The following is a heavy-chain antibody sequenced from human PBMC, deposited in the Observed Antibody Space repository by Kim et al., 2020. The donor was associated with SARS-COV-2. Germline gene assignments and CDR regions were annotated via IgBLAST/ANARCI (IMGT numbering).Heavy chain of an antibody. D-gene: IGHD2-2*01. Sequence: SETLSLTCTVSGGSISSYYWSWIRQPPGKGLEWIGYIYYSGSTNYNPSLKSRVTISVDTSKNQFSLKLSSVTVADTAVYYCARVALGYCSSTRCHKGFDPWGQGTLVTVSS. CDR2: IYYSGST. CDR3: ARVALGYCSSTRCHKGFDP. V-gene: IGHV4-59*01. CDR1: GGSISSYY. J-gene: IGHJ5*02.